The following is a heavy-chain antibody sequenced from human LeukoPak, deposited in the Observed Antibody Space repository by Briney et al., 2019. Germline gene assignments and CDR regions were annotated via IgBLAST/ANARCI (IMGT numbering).Heavy chain of an antibody. Sequence: GGSLRLSCAASGFTFSSYSMNWVRQAPGKGLEWVSSISTSSSYIYYADSVKGRFTISRDNAKNSLYLQMNSLRVEDTAVYYCATFVVVHAFDIWGQGTMVTVSS. J-gene: IGHJ3*02. CDR3: ATFVVVHAFDI. D-gene: IGHD2-15*01. CDR1: GFTFSSYS. CDR2: ISTSSSYI. V-gene: IGHV3-21*01.